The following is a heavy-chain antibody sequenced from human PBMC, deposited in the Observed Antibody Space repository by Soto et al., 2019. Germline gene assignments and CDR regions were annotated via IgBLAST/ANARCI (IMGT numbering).Heavy chain of an antibody. D-gene: IGHD2-2*01. CDR1: GFTFSSYS. Sequence: GGSLRLSCAASGFTFSSYSMNWVRQAPGKGLESVSSISSSSSYIYYADSVKGRFTISRDNAKNSLYLQMNSLRAEDTAVYYCASRRRAYCSSTSCSPEYFQHWGQGTLVTVSS. J-gene: IGHJ1*01. V-gene: IGHV3-21*01. CDR3: ASRRRAYCSSTSCSPEYFQH. CDR2: ISSSSSYI.